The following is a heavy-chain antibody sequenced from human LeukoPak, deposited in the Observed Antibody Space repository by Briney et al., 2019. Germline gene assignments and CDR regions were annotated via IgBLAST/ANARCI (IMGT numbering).Heavy chain of an antibody. CDR3: ARQRTTVTYPDY. Sequence: PGGSLRFSCAASGFTFSSYAMSWVRQAPGKGLEWVSAISGSGGSTYYADSVKGRFTISRDNSKNTLYLQMNSLRAEDTAVYYCARQRTTVTYPDYWGQGTLVTVSS. CDR1: GFTFSSYA. V-gene: IGHV3-23*01. CDR2: ISGSGGST. D-gene: IGHD4-11*01. J-gene: IGHJ4*02.